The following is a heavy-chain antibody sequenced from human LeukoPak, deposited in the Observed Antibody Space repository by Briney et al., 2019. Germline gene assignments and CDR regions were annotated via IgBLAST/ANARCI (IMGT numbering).Heavy chain of an antibody. Sequence: PGGSLRLSCAASGFTFSSYSMNWVRQAPGRGLEWVSSISSSSSYIYYADSVKGRFTISRDNAKNSLYLQMNSLRAEDTAVYYCARDSSGWYYFDYWGQGTLVTVSS. J-gene: IGHJ4*02. CDR2: ISSSSSYI. V-gene: IGHV3-21*01. D-gene: IGHD6-19*01. CDR3: ARDSSGWYYFDY. CDR1: GFTFSSYS.